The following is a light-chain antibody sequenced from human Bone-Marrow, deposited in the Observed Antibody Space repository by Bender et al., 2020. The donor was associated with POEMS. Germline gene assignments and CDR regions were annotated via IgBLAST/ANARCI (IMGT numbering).Light chain of an antibody. V-gene: IGLV2-23*02. CDR1: SSDVGGHNF. CDR2: EVS. Sequence: QSALTQPASVSGSPGQSITISCTGTSSDVGGHNFVSWYQQHPGRAPKFLIFEVSQRPSGVSNRFSGSKSGNTASLTISGLQAEDEADYYCCSYAGSRPLVFGTGTTVTVL. CDR3: CSYAGSRPLV. J-gene: IGLJ1*01.